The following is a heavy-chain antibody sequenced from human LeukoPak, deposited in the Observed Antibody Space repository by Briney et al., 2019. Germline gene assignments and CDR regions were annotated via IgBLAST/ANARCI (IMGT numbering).Heavy chain of an antibody. J-gene: IGHJ4*02. V-gene: IGHV4-59*01. CDR1: GGSISSYY. Sequence: SETLSLTCTVSGGSISSYYWSWIRQPPGKGLEWIGYIYYSGSTNYNPSLKSRVTISVDTSKNQFSLKLSSVTAADTAVYYCARLNRYSSSPPAGYWGQGTLVTVSS. D-gene: IGHD6-6*01. CDR3: ARLNRYSSSPPAGY. CDR2: IYYSGST.